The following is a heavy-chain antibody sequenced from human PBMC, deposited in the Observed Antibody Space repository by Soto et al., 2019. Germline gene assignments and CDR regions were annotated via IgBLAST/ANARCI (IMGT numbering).Heavy chain of an antibody. J-gene: IGHJ3*02. V-gene: IGHV4-34*01. CDR1: GGSVNSGNYY. CDR3: ARVERGTATTVVDAFDI. Sequence: QVQLQQWGAGLLKPSETLSLTCAVFGGSVNSGNYYWSWIRQPPGKGLEWIGEMSHSGGTHFNPSLKSRGTISVDTSKNPFSLKMSSVTAADTALYYCARVERGTATTVVDAFDIWGPGTMVTVSS. CDR2: MSHSGGT. D-gene: IGHD1-1*01.